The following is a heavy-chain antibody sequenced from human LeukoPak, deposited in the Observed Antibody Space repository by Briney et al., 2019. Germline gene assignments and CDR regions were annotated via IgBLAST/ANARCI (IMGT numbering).Heavy chain of an antibody. V-gene: IGHV3-7*01. D-gene: IGHD1-26*01. Sequence: PGGSLRLSCAASGFPFNTYWMSWVRQSPGKGLQWVANIKPDGSDKYYVDPVRGRFTVSRDNAKNSLYLHLSSLGADDTAVYYCARGTGVYYIYWGQGTLVTVSS. CDR2: IKPDGSDK. CDR3: ARGTGVYYIY. CDR1: GFPFNTYW. J-gene: IGHJ4*02.